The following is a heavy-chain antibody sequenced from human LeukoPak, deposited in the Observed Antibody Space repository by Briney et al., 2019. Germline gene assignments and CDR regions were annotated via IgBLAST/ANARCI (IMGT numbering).Heavy chain of an antibody. J-gene: IGHJ4*02. V-gene: IGHV4-59*08. CDR2: IYNNGNT. CDR1: GACLSSHY. Sequence: SETLSLTCTVSGACLSSHYWSWIRQPPGTGLEWIGYIYNNGNTNYNPSLKSRVTLSVDTSKNQFSLKLTSVTAADTAVYYCARGQWFGEFHFDYWGQGTLVTVSS. CDR3: ARGQWFGEFHFDY. D-gene: IGHD3-10*01.